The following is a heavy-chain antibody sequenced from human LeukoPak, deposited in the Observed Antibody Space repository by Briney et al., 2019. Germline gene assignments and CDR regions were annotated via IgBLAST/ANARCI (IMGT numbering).Heavy chain of an antibody. CDR1: GGSFSGYY. V-gene: IGHV4-34*01. D-gene: IGHD1-26*01. CDR3: ASCDGWSGSYHGFDP. J-gene: IGHJ5*02. CDR2: INHSGST. Sequence: SETLSLTCAVYGGSFSGYYWSWIRQPPGKGLEWIGEINHSGSTNYNPSLKSRVTVSVDTSKNQFSLKLSSVTAADTAVYYCASCDGWSGSYHGFDPWGQGTLVTVSS.